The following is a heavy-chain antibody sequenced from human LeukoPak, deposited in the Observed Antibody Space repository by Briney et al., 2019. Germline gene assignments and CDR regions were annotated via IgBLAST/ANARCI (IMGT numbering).Heavy chain of an antibody. CDR1: GGSIISDGYS. Sequence: PSQTLSLTCAVSGGSIISDGYSWNWIRQPPGKGLEWIGYIYHSGSTYYNPSLKSRVTISVDRSKNQFSLNLGSVTAADTAVYYCARACGGNCYFDYWGQGTLITVSS. CDR3: ARACGGNCYFDY. CDR2: IYHSGST. J-gene: IGHJ4*02. V-gene: IGHV4-30-2*01. D-gene: IGHD2-21*01.